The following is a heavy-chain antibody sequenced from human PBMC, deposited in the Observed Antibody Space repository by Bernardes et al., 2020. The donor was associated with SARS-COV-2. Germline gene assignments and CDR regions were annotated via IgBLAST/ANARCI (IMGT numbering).Heavy chain of an antibody. CDR1: GFTFSSYA. D-gene: IGHD2-15*01. Sequence: GEPLRRSCAASGFTFSSYAMSWVRQAPGKVLEWVAAISGSGGSTYYADSVKGRFTISRDNSKNTLYLQMNSLRAEDTAVYYCARDGGMWFDPWGQGTLVTVSS. V-gene: IGHV3-23*01. CDR3: ARDGGMWFDP. CDR2: ISGSGGST. J-gene: IGHJ5*02.